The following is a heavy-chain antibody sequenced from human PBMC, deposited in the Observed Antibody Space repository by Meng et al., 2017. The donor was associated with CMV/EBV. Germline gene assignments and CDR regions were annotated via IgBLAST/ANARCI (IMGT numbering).Heavy chain of an antibody. Sequence: ASVTVSCQASGYTFTSYYMHWVRQAPGQGLEWMGIINPSGGSTSYAQKFQDRVTMTRDTSTSTVYMELSSLRSEDTAIYFCVRDGGRTSRYCNSGRCVDFLYNGMDVWGQGTKVTVSS. CDR3: VRDGGRTSRYCNSGRCVDFLYNGMDV. D-gene: IGHD2/OR15-2a*01. CDR1: GYTFTSYY. V-gene: IGHV1-46*01. CDR2: INPSGGST. J-gene: IGHJ6*02.